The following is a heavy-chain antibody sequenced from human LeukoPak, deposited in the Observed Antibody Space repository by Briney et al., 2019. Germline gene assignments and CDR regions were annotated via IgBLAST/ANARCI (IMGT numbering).Heavy chain of an antibody. Sequence: SETLSLTCSVSGGSISSSSYYWGWIRQPPGKGLEWIGSIYYSGSTYYNPSLKNRVTISVDTSKNQFSLKLSSVTAADTAVYYCARVLISSASWFDPWGQGTLVTVSS. V-gene: IGHV4-39*07. CDR1: GGSISSSSYY. J-gene: IGHJ5*02. CDR2: IYYSGST. CDR3: ARVLISSASWFDP. D-gene: IGHD6-6*01.